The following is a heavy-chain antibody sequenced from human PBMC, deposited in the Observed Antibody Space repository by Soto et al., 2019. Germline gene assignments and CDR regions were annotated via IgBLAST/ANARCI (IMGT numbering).Heavy chain of an antibody. Sequence: QVQLVQSGAEVKKPGASVKVSCKVSGYTLTALSMHWVRQAPGKGLEWMGGFDPENSETIYEQKFQGRVTMTEDTSTDTAYMELSSLRSDDTAIYFCATFTMVRGATNRNYYYYMDVWGEGTTVTVSS. CDR2: FDPENSET. J-gene: IGHJ6*03. D-gene: IGHD3-10*01. CDR1: GYTLTALS. V-gene: IGHV1-24*01. CDR3: ATFTMVRGATNRNYYYYMDV.